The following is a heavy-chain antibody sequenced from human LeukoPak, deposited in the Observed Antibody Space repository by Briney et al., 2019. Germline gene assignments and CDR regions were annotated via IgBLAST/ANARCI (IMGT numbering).Heavy chain of an antibody. V-gene: IGHV4-61*02. Sequence: SQTLSLTCAVSGDSISSGDYYWSWIRQPAGKGLEWIGRSYSRGGTNYNPSLKSRVTISEDVSKNQFSLRLSSVTAADTAVYYCARIWRRGWFDPWGQGILVTVSS. J-gene: IGHJ5*02. CDR2: SYSRGGT. CDR1: GDSISSGDYY. D-gene: IGHD1-1*01. CDR3: ARIWRRGWFDP.